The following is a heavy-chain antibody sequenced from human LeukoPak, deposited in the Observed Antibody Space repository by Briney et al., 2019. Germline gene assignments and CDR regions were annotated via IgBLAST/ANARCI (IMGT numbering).Heavy chain of an antibody. D-gene: IGHD3-22*01. J-gene: IGHJ6*02. CDR1: GFTFSSYS. V-gene: IGHV3-21*04. CDR2: ISSSSSYI. CDR3: AKDRGSSGYYYYYYYGMDV. Sequence: GGSLRLSCAASGFTFSSYSMNWVRQAPGKGLEWVSSISSSSSYIYYADSVKGRFTISRDNSKNTLYLQMNSLRAEDTAVYYCAKDRGSSGYYYYYYYGMDVWGQGTTVTVSS.